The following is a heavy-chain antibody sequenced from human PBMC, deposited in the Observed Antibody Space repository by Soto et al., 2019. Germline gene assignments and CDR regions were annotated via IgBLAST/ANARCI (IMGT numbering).Heavy chain of an antibody. CDR1: FYTFKTYG. V-gene: IGHV1-18*04. CDR3: ATTRSYDSHRPFDY. Sequence: XSVKVSCKSSFYTFKTYGISWVRQAPGQGLEWMGWISPYNGDRRLSEKMQGRLTMTTDTSTSTGYMELRSLTADDTDVYYCATTRSYDSHRPFDYWGQGTSVTVYS. D-gene: IGHD3-16*01. CDR2: ISPYNGDR. J-gene: IGHJ4*02.